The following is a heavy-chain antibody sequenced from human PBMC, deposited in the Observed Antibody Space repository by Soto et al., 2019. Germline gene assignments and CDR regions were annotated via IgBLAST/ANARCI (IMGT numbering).Heavy chain of an antibody. CDR3: ARDLYYDSSGYYYLGWWFDY. D-gene: IGHD3-22*01. J-gene: IGHJ5*01. CDR2: ISAYNGNT. CDR1: GYTFTSYG. V-gene: IGHV1-18*04. Sequence: GASVKVSCKASGYTFTSYGISWVRQAPGQGLEWMGWISAYNGNTNYAQKLQGRVTMTTDTSTSTAYMELRSLRSDDTAVYYCARDLYYDSSGYYYLGWWFDYWGQGALVTVSS.